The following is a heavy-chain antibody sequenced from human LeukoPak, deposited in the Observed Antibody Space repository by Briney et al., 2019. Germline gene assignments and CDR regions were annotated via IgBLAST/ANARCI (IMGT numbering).Heavy chain of an antibody. CDR2: INPSSGGT. D-gene: IGHD3-9*01. V-gene: IGHV1-2*02. CDR3: ARSPHILTGENFDY. Sequence: ASVKVSCKASGYTFTGYYMHWVRQAPGQGLEWMGWINPSSGGTNYAQKFQGRVTMTRDTSITTAYMELSRLRFDDTALYYCARSPHILTGENFDYWGQGTLVTVSS. J-gene: IGHJ4*02. CDR1: GYTFTGYY.